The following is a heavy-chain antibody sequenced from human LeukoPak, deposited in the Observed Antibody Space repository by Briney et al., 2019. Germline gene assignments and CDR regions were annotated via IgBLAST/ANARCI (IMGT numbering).Heavy chain of an antibody. Sequence: GGSLRLSCEGSGFSFSSYWMTWVRQSPGKGPEWVANIKQDESERYTVDSVKGRFTISRDNAKNSVYLHMNSLRAEDTALYYCAREDLQAFDIWGQGTMVTVSS. CDR3: AREDLQAFDI. D-gene: IGHD5-24*01. CDR2: IKQDESER. J-gene: IGHJ3*02. CDR1: GFSFSSYW. V-gene: IGHV3-7*01.